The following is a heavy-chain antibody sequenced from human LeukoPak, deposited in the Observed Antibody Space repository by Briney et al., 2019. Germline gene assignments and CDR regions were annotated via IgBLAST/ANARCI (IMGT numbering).Heavy chain of an antibody. D-gene: IGHD3-10*01. J-gene: IGHJ3*02. V-gene: IGHV4-4*07. CDR3: ARGNLITMVRGADAFDI. CDR2: IYTSGST. Sequence: SETLSLTCTVSGGSISGYYWSWIRQPAGKGLEWIGRIYTSGSTNYNPSLKSRVTMSVDTSKNQFSLKLSSVTAADTAVYYCARGNLITMVRGADAFDIWGQGTMVTVSS. CDR1: GGSISGYY.